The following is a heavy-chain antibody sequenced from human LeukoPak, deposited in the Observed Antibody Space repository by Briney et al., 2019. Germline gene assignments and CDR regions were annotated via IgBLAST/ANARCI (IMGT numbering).Heavy chain of an antibody. CDR1: GYTFTSYG. CDR3: ARVLGGYSYGTAFDY. CDR2: ISAYNGNT. D-gene: IGHD5-18*01. V-gene: IGHV1-18*01. J-gene: IGHJ4*02. Sequence: ASVKVSCKASGYTFTSYGISWVRQAPGQGLEWMGWISAYNGNTNYAQKLQGRVTMTTDTSTSTAYMELRSLRSDDTAVYYCARVLGGYSYGTAFDYWCQVTLVTVSS.